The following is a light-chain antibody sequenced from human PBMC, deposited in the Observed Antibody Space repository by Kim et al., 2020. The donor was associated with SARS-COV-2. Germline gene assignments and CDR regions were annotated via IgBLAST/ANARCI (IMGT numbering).Light chain of an antibody. V-gene: IGLV3-1*01. Sequence: VSPVKTASITCSGDKLGDKYACWYQQKPGQSPVLVIYQDSKRPSGIPERFSGSNSGNTATLTISGTQAMDEADYYCQAWDSSTSVVFGGGTQLTVL. J-gene: IGLJ2*01. CDR1: KLGDKY. CDR2: QDS. CDR3: QAWDSSTSVV.